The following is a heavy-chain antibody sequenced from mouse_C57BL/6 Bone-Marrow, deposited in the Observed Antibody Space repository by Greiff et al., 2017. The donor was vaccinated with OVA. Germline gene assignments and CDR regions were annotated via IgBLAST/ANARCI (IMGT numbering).Heavy chain of an antibody. Sequence: VKLVESGPGLVAPSQSLSITCTVSGFSLTSYGVHWVRQPPGKGLEWLVVIWSDGSTTYNSALNSSLSISKDNSKSQVFLKMNSLQTDDTAMYSCARHVNYSNGGYFDVWGTGTTVTVSS. CDR1: GFSLTSYG. V-gene: IGHV2-6-1*01. CDR3: ARHVNYSNGGYFDV. D-gene: IGHD2-5*01. CDR2: IWSDGST. J-gene: IGHJ1*03.